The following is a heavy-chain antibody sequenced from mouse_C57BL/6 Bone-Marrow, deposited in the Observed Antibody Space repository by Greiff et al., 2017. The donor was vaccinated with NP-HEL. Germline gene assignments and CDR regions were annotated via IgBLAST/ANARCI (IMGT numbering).Heavy chain of an antibody. CDR3: ARDYGNYAMDY. D-gene: IGHD2-1*01. V-gene: IGHV5-4*01. Sequence: EVKLVESGGGLVKPGGSLKLSCAASGFTFSSYAMSWVRQTPEKRLEWVATISDGGSYTYYPDNVKGRFTISRDNAKNNLYLQMSHLKSEDTAMYYCARDYGNYAMDYWGHGTSVTVSS. CDR2: ISDGGSYT. CDR1: GFTFSSYA. J-gene: IGHJ4*01.